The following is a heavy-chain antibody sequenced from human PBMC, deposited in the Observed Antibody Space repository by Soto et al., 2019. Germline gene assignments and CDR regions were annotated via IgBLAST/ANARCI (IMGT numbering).Heavy chain of an antibody. D-gene: IGHD6-19*01. Sequence: GGSLRLSCAASGFTFSSYGMHWVRQAPGKGLEWVAVISYDGSNKYYADSVKGRFTISRDNSKNTLYLQMNSLRAEDTAVYYCAKDSSGGPFDYWGQGTLVTVSS. CDR1: GFTFSSYG. CDR2: ISYDGSNK. CDR3: AKDSSGGPFDY. J-gene: IGHJ4*02. V-gene: IGHV3-30*18.